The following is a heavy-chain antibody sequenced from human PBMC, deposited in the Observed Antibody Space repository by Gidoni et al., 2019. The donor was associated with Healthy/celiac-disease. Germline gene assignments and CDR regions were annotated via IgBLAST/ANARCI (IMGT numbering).Heavy chain of an antibody. Sequence: QVQLQESGPGLVKPSQTLSLTCTVPGGPISSGSYYWSWIRQPAGKGLEWIGRIYTSGSTNYNPSLKSRVTISVDTSKNQFSLKLSSVTAADTAVYYCARDWFDYYDSSGYCAFDIWGQGTMVTVSS. CDR2: IYTSGST. D-gene: IGHD3-22*01. V-gene: IGHV4-61*02. J-gene: IGHJ3*02. CDR3: ARDWFDYYDSSGYCAFDI. CDR1: GGPISSGSYY.